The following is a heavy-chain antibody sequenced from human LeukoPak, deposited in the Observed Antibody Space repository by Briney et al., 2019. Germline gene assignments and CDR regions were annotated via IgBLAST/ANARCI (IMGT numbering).Heavy chain of an antibody. CDR1: GFTFSSYS. V-gene: IGHV3-21*04. CDR3: ASGPVPYYDSSGYSGAFDI. J-gene: IGHJ3*02. D-gene: IGHD3-22*01. Sequence: PGGSLRLSCAASGFTFSSYSMNWVRQAPGKGLEWVSSISSSSTYMYYADSMKGRFTISRDNAKNSLYLQMDSLRAKDTAVYYCASGPVPYYDSSGYSGAFDIWGQGTMVTVSS. CDR2: ISSSSTYM.